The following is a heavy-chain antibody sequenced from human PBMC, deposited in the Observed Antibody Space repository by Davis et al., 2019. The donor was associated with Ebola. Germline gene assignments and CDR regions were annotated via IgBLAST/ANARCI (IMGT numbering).Heavy chain of an antibody. D-gene: IGHD6-19*01. CDR3: AIDGIAVAGPPYYGMDV. J-gene: IGHJ6*02. CDR2: ISAYNGNT. CDR1: GYTFTSYG. V-gene: IGHV1-18*01. Sequence: ASVKVSCKASGYTFTSYGISWVRQAPGQGLEWMGWISAYNGNTNYAQKLQGRVTITADKSTSTAYMELSSLRSEDTAVYYCAIDGIAVAGPPYYGMDVWGQGTTVTVSS.